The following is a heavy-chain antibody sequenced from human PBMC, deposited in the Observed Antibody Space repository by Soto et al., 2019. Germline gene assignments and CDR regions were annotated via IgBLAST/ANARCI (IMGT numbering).Heavy chain of an antibody. J-gene: IGHJ3*02. CDR3: AKDTYYYDSIGAAFDI. CDR1: GFTFSSYC. D-gene: IGHD3-22*01. V-gene: IGHV3-30*18. Sequence: GGSLRLSCAASGFTFSSYCMHWVRQAPGKGLEWVAVISYDGSNKYYADSVKGRFTISRDNSKNTLYLQMNSLRAEDTAVYYCAKDTYYYDSIGAAFDIWGQGTMVTVSS. CDR2: ISYDGSNK.